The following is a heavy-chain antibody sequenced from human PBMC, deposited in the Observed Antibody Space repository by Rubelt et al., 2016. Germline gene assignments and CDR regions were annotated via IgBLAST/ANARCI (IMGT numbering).Heavy chain of an antibody. CDR2: IYWDDEK. CDR1: GFSLSTGGEG. J-gene: IGHJ2*01. D-gene: IGHD2-2*01. Sequence: QITLKESGPTLVKPTQTLTLTCTFSGFSLSTGGEGVGWIRQPPGKALEWLALIYWDDEKRYSPSLKSRLTLTKDTSKNQVVLTMTNMDPVDTATYYCARTRTLYWYFDIWGRGTLVTVSS. CDR3: ARTRTLYWYFDI. V-gene: IGHV2-5*02.